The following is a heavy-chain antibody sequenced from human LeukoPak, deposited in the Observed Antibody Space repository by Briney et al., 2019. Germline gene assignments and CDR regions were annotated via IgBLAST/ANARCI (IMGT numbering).Heavy chain of an antibody. CDR3: ARDQPRWFDP. CDR2: ISSSSSTI. Sequence: GGSLRLSCAASGFTFSGSAMHWVRQAPGKGLEWVSYISSSSSTIYYADSVKGRFTISRDNAKNSLYLQMNSLRAEDTAVYYCARDQPRWFDPWGQGTPVTVSS. CDR1: GFTFSGSA. V-gene: IGHV3-48*01. J-gene: IGHJ5*02.